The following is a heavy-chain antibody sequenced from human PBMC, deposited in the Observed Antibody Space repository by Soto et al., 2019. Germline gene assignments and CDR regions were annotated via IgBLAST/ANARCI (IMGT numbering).Heavy chain of an antibody. V-gene: IGHV1-2*02. CDR2: INPNSGGR. J-gene: IGHJ5*02. D-gene: IGHD6-6*01. Sequence: QVQLVQSGAEVKKPGASVKVSCKASGYTFTGYYMHWVRQAPGQGLEWMGWINPNSGGRNCAQKFQGRVHMTRDTSISTAHMELSRLRSDDTAVYYCARSYSSSVHHNWFDPWGQGTLVTVSS. CDR1: GYTFTGYY. CDR3: ARSYSSSVHHNWFDP.